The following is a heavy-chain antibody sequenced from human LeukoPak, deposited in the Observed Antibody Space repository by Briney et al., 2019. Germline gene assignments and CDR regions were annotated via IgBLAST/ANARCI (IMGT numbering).Heavy chain of an antibody. J-gene: IGHJ4*02. V-gene: IGHV1-8*02. CDR3: ARGSNGGELDY. CDR2: MNPNSGNT. Sequence: ASVKVSCKASGGTFSSYAISWVRQAPGQGLEWMGWMNPNSGNTGYAQKFQGRVTMTRNTSISTAYMELSSLRSEDTAVYYCARGSNGGELDYWGQGTLVTVSS. D-gene: IGHD3-10*01. CDR1: GGTFSSYA.